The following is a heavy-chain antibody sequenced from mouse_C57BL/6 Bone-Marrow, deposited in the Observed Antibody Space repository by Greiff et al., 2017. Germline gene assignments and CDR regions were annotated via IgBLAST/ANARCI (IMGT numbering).Heavy chain of an antibody. Sequence: QVHVKQSGAELARPGASVKLSCKASGYTFTSYGISWVKQRTGQGLEWIGEIYPRSGNTYYNEKFKGKATLTADKSSSTAYMELRSLTSEDSAVYFCARKANWEGGFDYWGQGTTLTVSS. J-gene: IGHJ2*01. V-gene: IGHV1-81*01. CDR2: IYPRSGNT. D-gene: IGHD4-1*01. CDR1: GYTFTSYG. CDR3: ARKANWEGGFDY.